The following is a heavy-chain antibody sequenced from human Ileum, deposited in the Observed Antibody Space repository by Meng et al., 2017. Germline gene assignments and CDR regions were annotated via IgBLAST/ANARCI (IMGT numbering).Heavy chain of an antibody. J-gene: IGHJ5*02. CDR2: INHSGST. D-gene: IGHD6-6*01. CDR3: ARGDVAARLQS. CDR1: GGSFSGYY. Sequence: GHLQEGGAGMLQRSETLALTCAVYGGSFSGYYWSWIRQPPGKGLEWIGEINHSGSTNYNPSLKSRVTISVDTSKNQFSLKLTSVTAADTAVYYCARGDVAARLQSWGQGTLVTVSS. V-gene: IGHV4-34*01.